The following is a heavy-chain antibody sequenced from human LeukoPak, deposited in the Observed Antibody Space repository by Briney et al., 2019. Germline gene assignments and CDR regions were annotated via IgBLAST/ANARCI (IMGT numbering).Heavy chain of an antibody. Sequence: PSETLSLTCTVSGGSISSGSYYWSWIRQPAGKGLEWIGRIYTSGSTNYNPSLKSRVTISVDTSKNQFSLKLSSVTAADTAVYYCARGVASGRELLRGEAFDIWGQGTMVPVSS. J-gene: IGHJ3*02. CDR2: IYTSGST. V-gene: IGHV4-61*02. D-gene: IGHD1-26*01. CDR1: GGSISSGSYY. CDR3: ARGVASGRELLRGEAFDI.